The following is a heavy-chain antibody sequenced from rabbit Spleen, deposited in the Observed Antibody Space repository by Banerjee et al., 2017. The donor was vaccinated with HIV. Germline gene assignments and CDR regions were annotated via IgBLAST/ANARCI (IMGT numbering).Heavy chain of an antibody. V-gene: IGHV1S40*01. D-gene: IGHD1-1*01. J-gene: IGHJ6*01. CDR3: ARDTSSSFSSYGMDL. CDR1: GFSFSSGHD. Sequence: QSLEESGGGLVKPGASLTLTCTASGFSFSSGHDMSWVRQAPGKGLEWIAWINIGSGKTNYASWVNGRFTISKTSSTTVDLKMTSLTAADTATYFCARDTSSSFSSYGMDLWGQGTLVTVS. CDR2: INIGSGKT.